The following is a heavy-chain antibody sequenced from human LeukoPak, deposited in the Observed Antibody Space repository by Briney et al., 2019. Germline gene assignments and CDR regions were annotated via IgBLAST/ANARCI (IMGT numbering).Heavy chain of an antibody. Sequence: GASVKVFCKASGYTFTSYDINWVRQATGQGLEWMGWMNPNSGNTGYAQKFQGRVTMTRNTSISTAYMELSSLRSEDTAVYYCARGSIVVVPAAMYYHYYYMDVWGKGTTVTISS. CDR2: MNPNSGNT. D-gene: IGHD2-2*01. CDR1: GYTFTSYD. J-gene: IGHJ6*03. V-gene: IGHV1-8*01. CDR3: ARGSIVVVPAAMYYHYYYMDV.